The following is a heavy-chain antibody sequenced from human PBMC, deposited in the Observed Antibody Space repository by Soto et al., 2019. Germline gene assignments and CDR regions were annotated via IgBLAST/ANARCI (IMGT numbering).Heavy chain of an antibody. J-gene: IGHJ6*02. D-gene: IGHD2-2*01. CDR2: IDPSDSYT. Sequence: GESLKISCKGSGYSFTSYWISWVRQMPGKGLEWMGRIDPSDSYTNYSPSFQGHVTISADKSISTAYLQWSSLKASDTAMYYCASDIVVVPAAKAYYYYGMDVSGQGTTLTVSS. V-gene: IGHV5-10-1*01. CDR1: GYSFTSYW. CDR3: ASDIVVVPAAKAYYYYGMDV.